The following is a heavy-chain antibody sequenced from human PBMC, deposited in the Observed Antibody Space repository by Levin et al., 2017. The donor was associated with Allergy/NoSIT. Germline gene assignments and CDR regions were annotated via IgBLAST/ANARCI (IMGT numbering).Heavy chain of an antibody. CDR3: ARLVGAQEDS. CDR1: GDSVSSNSAA. Sequence: LRLSCAISGDSVSSNSAAWNWIRQSPSRGLEWLGRTYYRSKWHNDYAVSVKSRININPDTSKNQFSLHLNSVTPEDTAVYYCARLVGAQEDSWGQGTLVTVSS. V-gene: IGHV6-1*01. J-gene: IGHJ4*02. CDR2: TYYRSKWHN. D-gene: IGHD1-26*01.